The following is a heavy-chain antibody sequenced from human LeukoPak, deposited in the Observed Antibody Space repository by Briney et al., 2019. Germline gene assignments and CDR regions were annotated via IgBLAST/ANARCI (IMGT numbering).Heavy chain of an antibody. CDR3: ARGSYDFWSGYYTHRYYFDY. CDR1: GGSVSSGSYY. J-gene: IGHJ4*02. CDR2: IYYSGST. Sequence: SSETLSLTCIVSGGSVSSGSYYWSWIRQPPGKGLEWIGYIYYSGSTNYNPSLKSRVTISVDTSKNQFSLKLSSVTAADTAVYYCARGSYDFWSGYYTHRYYFDYWGQGTLVTVSS. V-gene: IGHV4-61*01. D-gene: IGHD3-3*01.